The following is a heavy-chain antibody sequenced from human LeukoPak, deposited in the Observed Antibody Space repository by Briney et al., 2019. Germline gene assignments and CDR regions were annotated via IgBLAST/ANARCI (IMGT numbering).Heavy chain of an antibody. V-gene: IGHV3-30*04. CDR1: GFTFSSYA. CDR3: ARETSGWLDY. Sequence: GGSLRLSCAASGFTFSSYAMHWFRQAPGKGLEWVAVISYDGSNKYYADSVKGRFTISRDNSKNTLYLQINSLRAEDTAVYYCARETSGWLDYWGQGTLVTVSS. CDR2: ISYDGSNK. D-gene: IGHD6-19*01. J-gene: IGHJ4*02.